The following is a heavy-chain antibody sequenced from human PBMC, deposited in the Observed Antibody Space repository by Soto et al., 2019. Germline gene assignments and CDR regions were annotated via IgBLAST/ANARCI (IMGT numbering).Heavy chain of an antibody. J-gene: IGHJ4*02. CDR3: ARVDHGGYFAILTDY. D-gene: IGHD3-9*01. V-gene: IGHV4-31*03. CDR1: GDSLSSGGHY. CDR2: IYDSVNT. Sequence: SETLSLTCTVSGDSLSSGGHYWSWIRQHPGKGLEWIGHIYDSVNTYYSPSLRSRVTISADMPKNQFSLNLRSVTAADTAVYYCARVDHGGYFAILTDYWGQGTLVTVSS.